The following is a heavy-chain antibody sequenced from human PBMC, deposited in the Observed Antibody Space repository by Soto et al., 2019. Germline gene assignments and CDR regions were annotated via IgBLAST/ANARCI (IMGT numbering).Heavy chain of an antibody. J-gene: IGHJ6*03. D-gene: IGHD6-13*01. CDR3: ARDGVDTAYIAAAGSGHYYYYMDV. Sequence: GASVKVSCKASGGTFSSYAISWVRQAPGQGLEWMGGIIPIFGTANYAQKFQGRVTITADESTSTAYMELSSLRSEDTAVYYCARDGVDTAYIAAAGSGHYYYYMDVWGKGTTVTVSS. CDR1: GGTFSSYA. CDR2: IIPIFGTA. V-gene: IGHV1-69*13.